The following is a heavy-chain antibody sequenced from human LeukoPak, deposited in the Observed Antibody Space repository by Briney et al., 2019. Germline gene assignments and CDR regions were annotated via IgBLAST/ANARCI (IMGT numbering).Heavy chain of an antibody. D-gene: IGHD3-3*01. V-gene: IGHV1-2*02. CDR1: GYTFTGYH. Sequence: ASVKVSCKASGYTFTGYHMHWVRQAPGRGLEWMGWINPKSGGTNYVQKFQGRVTMTRDTSISTAYMEVSRMTSDDTAVYYCATSGGTSGPELDYWGQGTLVTVSS. CDR2: INPKSGGT. CDR3: ATSGGTSGPELDY. J-gene: IGHJ4*02.